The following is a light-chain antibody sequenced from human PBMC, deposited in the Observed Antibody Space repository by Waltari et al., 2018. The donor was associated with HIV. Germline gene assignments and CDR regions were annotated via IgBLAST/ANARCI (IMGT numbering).Light chain of an antibody. V-gene: IGLV1-40*01. J-gene: IGLJ2*01. Sequence: QSVLTQPPSVSGAQGRRASSPGTGTAPTFGARRSVPGYQQLPGAVPKVLIYGNTNRPSGVPDRFSGSKSGASASLAIAGLQTDDEADYYCQSYDNSLNAVVFGGGTRLTVL. CDR3: QSYDNSLNAVV. CDR2: GNT. CDR1: APTFGARRS.